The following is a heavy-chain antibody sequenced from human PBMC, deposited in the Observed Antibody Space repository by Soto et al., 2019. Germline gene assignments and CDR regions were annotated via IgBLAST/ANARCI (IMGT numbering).Heavy chain of an antibody. V-gene: IGHV5-10-1*01. CDR3: ARRHVRVRENLDGMDG. Sequence: PGESLKISCKGSGYTFAKYWISWVRQMPGKGLEWMGRIDPSDSYTIYSPSFQGHVTISADKSISTAYRQWSSLKASDTAMYYCARRHVRVRENLDGMDGWGQGTTVNRLL. D-gene: IGHD3-10*01. CDR1: GYTFAKYW. J-gene: IGHJ6*02. CDR2: IDPSDSYT.